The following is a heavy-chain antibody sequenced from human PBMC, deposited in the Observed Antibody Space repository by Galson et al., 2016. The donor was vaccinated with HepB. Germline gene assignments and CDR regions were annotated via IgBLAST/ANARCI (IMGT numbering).Heavy chain of an antibody. Sequence: SETLSLTCTVSGASISSDDYYWAWIRQPPGKGLEWIGSTSYRGSTYYTSSLKSRVTMSIDTSRNLLSLKLTSVTAADTSMYFCARHSGPGRWDVSYFVDFWGQGSLVTVSS. V-gene: IGHV4-39*01. D-gene: IGHD5-12*01. CDR2: TSYRGST. J-gene: IGHJ4*02. CDR3: ARHSGPGRWDVSYFVDF. CDR1: GASISSDDYY.